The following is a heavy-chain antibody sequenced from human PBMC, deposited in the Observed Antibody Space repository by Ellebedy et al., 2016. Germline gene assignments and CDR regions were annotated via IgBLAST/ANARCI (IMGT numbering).Heavy chain of an antibody. Sequence: GGFLRLSCAASGFTFSGFAMSWVRQAPGKGLEWVSTISSAGSPNYADSVKGRFTISRDNAKNSLYLQMNSLRADDTAVYYCARDNNRKDDYWGQGTLVTVSS. CDR1: GFTFSGFA. CDR3: ARDNNRKDDY. CDR2: ISSAGSP. D-gene: IGHD1/OR15-1a*01. V-gene: IGHV3-69-1*01. J-gene: IGHJ4*02.